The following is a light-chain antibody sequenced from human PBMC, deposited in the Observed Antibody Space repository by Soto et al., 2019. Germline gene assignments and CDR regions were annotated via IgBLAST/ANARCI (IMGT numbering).Light chain of an antibody. CDR2: DVS. J-gene: IGLJ3*02. Sequence: QSALTQPASVSGSPGQSITISCTGTSSDVGTYNDVSWYQHRPGKAPKLMIYDVSYRPSGVSNRFSGSKSANTASLTISGLQAEDEADYYCSSYTTSNTQAFGGGTKLTVL. CDR1: SSDVGTYND. V-gene: IGLV2-14*01. CDR3: SSYTTSNTQA.